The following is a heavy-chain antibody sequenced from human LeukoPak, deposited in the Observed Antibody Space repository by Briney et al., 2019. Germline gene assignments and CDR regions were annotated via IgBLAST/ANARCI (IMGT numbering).Heavy chain of an antibody. V-gene: IGHV3-23*01. CDR2: IGGSGLTT. CDR1: GFSFSSYT. J-gene: IGHJ4*02. D-gene: IGHD6-19*01. Sequence: PGGSLRLSCAASGFSFSSYTMTWVRQAPGKGLEWVSLIGGSGLTTYYADSVKGRFTISRDNSKNTLYLQMNSLRAEDTAIYYCAKHKMVSVWFFDYWGQGTLVTVSS. CDR3: AKHKMVSVWFFDY.